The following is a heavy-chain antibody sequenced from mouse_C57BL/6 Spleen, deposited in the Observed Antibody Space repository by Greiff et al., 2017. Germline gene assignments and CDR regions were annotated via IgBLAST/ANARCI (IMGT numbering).Heavy chain of an antibody. CDR1: GYAFSSYW. CDR2: IYPGDGGT. J-gene: IGHJ2*01. Sequence: QVHVKQSGAELVKPGASVKISCKASGYAFSSYWMNWVKQRPGKGLEWIGQIYPGDGGTNYNGKFKGKATLTADKSSSTAYMQLSSLTSEDSAVYFCARGGGFGGNFDYWGQGTTLTVSS. CDR3: ARGGGFGGNFDY. V-gene: IGHV1-80*01.